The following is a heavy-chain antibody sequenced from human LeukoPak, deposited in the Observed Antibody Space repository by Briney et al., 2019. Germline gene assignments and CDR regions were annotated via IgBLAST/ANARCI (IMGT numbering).Heavy chain of an antibody. J-gene: IGHJ4*02. V-gene: IGHV1-2*02. CDR3: AISDFADSDVYFDS. CDR2: INPSSGDT. CDR1: RYTFTRYY. D-gene: IGHD4-17*01. Sequence: ASVKVSCKTSRYTFTRYYLHWVRQAPGQGVEWRGWINPSSGDTNYDQRFQGRVTMTRDTSIGTAYMELKSLISDDTAVFYCAISDFADSDVYFDSWGQGTLVIVSS.